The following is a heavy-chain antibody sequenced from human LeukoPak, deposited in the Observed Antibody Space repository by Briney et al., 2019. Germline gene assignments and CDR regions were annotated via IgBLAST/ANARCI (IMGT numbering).Heavy chain of an antibody. CDR2: IRPDSGGT. D-gene: IGHD2-21*02. J-gene: IGHJ4*02. Sequence: ASVKVSCKASGYSFTGHYIHWVRQAPGHGLEWMGWIRPDSGGTKYLQKFQGRVTMTRDTSIGTAFMEPTRLTSDDTAVYYCARASDCCGDCYHSFDYWGQGTLVTVSS. CDR1: GYSFTGHY. CDR3: ARASDCCGDCYHSFDY. V-gene: IGHV1-2*02.